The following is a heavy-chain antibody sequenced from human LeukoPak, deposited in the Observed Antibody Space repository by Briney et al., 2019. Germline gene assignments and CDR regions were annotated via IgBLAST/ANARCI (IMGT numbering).Heavy chain of an antibody. D-gene: IGHD3-10*01. J-gene: IGHJ4*02. CDR3: ARGITMVRGVITVVDY. V-gene: IGHV3-23*01. Sequence: GGSLRLSCAASGFTFSSYWMSWVRQAPGKGLEWVSAISGSGGSTYYADSVKGRFTISRDNSKNTLYLQMNSLRAEDTAVYYCARGITMVRGVITVVDYWGQGTLVTVSS. CDR2: ISGSGGST. CDR1: GFTFSSYW.